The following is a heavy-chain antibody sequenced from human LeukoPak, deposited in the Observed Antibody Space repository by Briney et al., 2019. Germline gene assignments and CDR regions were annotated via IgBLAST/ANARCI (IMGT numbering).Heavy chain of an antibody. J-gene: IGHJ4*02. CDR3: AKEYSSSGGYFDY. D-gene: IGHD6-6*01. CDR1: GFTFSSYG. Sequence: GGSLRLSCAASGFTFSSYGMHWVRQAPGKGLEWVAVIWHGGSNKYYADSVKGRFTISRDNSKNTLYLQMNSLRAEDTAVYYCAKEYSSSGGYFDYWGQGTLVTVSS. CDR2: IWHGGSNK. V-gene: IGHV3-30*02.